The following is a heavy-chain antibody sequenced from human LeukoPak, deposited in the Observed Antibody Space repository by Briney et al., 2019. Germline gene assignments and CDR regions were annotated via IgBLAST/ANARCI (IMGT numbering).Heavy chain of an antibody. CDR1: GYMFTGYY. Sequence: ASVKVSCKASGYMFTGYYMHWVRQAPGQGLEWMGWINPNSGGTNYAQKFQDRVTMTRDTSISTAYMELSRLTSDDTAVYYCARDGHGGNSFDFWGQGTLVTVSS. J-gene: IGHJ4*02. CDR2: INPNSGGT. D-gene: IGHD4-23*01. CDR3: ARDGHGGNSFDF. V-gene: IGHV1-2*02.